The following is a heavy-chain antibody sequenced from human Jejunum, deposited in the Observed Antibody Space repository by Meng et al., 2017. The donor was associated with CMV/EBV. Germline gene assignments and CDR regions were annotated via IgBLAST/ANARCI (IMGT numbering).Heavy chain of an antibody. CDR1: GFTFSAHP. J-gene: IGHJ4*02. CDR3: GRDSMKGGGFDC. V-gene: IGHV3-72*01. CDR2: IKNKADNYVT. D-gene: IGHD3-10*01. Sequence: SGFTFSAHPMDWVRQAPGKGLEWVGRIKNKADNYVTEYAASVRGRFTISRDVPRNSLYLQMNSLKSEDTALYYCGRDSMKGGGFDCWGQGRLVTVSS.